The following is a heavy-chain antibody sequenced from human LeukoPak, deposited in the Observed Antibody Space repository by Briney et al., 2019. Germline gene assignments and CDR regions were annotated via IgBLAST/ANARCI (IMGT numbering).Heavy chain of an antibody. J-gene: IGHJ4*02. Sequence: GGSLRLSCAASGFTFGSYAMSWVRQAPGKGLEWVSAISGSGGSTYYADSVKGRFTISRDNSKNTPYLQMNSLRAEDTAVYYCAKLWEAGYDAYFGYWGQGTLVTVSS. CDR3: AKLWEAGYDAYFGY. CDR2: ISGSGGST. CDR1: GFTFGSYA. V-gene: IGHV3-23*01. D-gene: IGHD5-12*01.